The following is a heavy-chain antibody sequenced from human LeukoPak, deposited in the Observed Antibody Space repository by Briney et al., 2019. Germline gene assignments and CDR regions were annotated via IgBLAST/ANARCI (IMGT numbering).Heavy chain of an antibody. Sequence: GGSPRLSCAASGFTFSSYAMSWVRQAPGKGLEWVSDISGSGGSTYYADSVKGRFNISRDNSKNTLYLQMNSLRAEDTAVYYCAKAVGFDWYWHYWGQGTLVTVSS. CDR1: GFTFSSYA. V-gene: IGHV3-23*01. CDR3: AKAVGFDWYWHY. D-gene: IGHD3-9*01. CDR2: ISGSGGST. J-gene: IGHJ4*02.